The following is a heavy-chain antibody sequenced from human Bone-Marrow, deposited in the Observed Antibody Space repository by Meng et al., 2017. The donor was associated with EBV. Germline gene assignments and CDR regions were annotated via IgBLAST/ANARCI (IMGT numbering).Heavy chain of an antibody. D-gene: IGHD4-11*01. CDR2: IDPNSGGA. V-gene: IGHV1-2*06. CDR3: ARASDYGNDLDY. Sequence: QRGQYGAEVKKPGASVKVSCKASGYTFTGHYMHWVRQAPGQGLEWMGRIDPNSGGADYAQKFQGGVTMTRDTSISTFYMELSRLTSDDTAVYFCARASDYGNDLDYWGQGTLVTVSS. CDR1: GYTFTGHY. J-gene: IGHJ4*02.